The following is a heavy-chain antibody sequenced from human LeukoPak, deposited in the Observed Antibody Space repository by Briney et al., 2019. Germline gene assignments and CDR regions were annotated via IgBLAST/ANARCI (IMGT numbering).Heavy chain of an antibody. CDR3: ARGGGDYEYYYGMDV. CDR1: GGTFSSYA. J-gene: IGHJ6*02. V-gene: IGHV1-18*01. CDR2: INPNSGGT. Sequence: ASVKVSCKASGGTFSSYAISWVRQAPGQGLEWMGWINPNSGGTNYAQKLQGRVTMTTDTSTSTAYMELRSLRSDDTAVYYCARGGGDYEYYYGMDVWGQGTTVTVSS. D-gene: IGHD4-17*01.